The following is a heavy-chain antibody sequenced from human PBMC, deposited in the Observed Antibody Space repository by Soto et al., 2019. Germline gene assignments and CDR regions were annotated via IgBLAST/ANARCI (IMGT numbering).Heavy chain of an antibody. CDR2: ISNSGST. J-gene: IGHJ4*02. V-gene: IGHV4-59*01. CDR1: GDSISSFY. Sequence: SETLSLTCTVSGDSISSFYWSWIRQPPGKGLEWIGYISNSGSTNYNPSLQSRVTISADTSKNQFSLKLSSVTAADTAVYYCARDDSSGGFDLWGQGTLVTVSS. D-gene: IGHD3-22*01. CDR3: ARDDSSGGFDL.